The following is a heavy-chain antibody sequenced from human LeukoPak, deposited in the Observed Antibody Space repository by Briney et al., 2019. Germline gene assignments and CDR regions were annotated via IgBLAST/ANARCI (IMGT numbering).Heavy chain of an antibody. CDR2: IYHSGST. CDR1: GYSISSGYY. J-gene: IGHJ3*02. Sequence: SETLSLTCTVSGYSISSGYYWGWIRQPPGKGLEWIGSIYHSGSTYYNPSLKSRVTISVDKSKTQFSLKLSSVTAADTAVYYCARDKWEHRYAFDIWGQGTMVTVSS. CDR3: ARDKWEHRYAFDI. V-gene: IGHV4-38-2*02. D-gene: IGHD1-26*01.